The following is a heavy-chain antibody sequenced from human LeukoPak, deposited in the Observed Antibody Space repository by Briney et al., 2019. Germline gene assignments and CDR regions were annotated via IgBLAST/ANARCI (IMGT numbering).Heavy chain of an antibody. CDR1: GGSISSYY. V-gene: IGHV4-59*01. CDR2: IYYSGST. CDR3: ACLDY. Sequence: PSETLSLTCTVSGGSISSYYWSWIRQPPGKGLEWIGYIYYSGSTNYNPSLKSRVTISVDTSKNQFSLKLSSVTAADTGVYYCACLDYWGQGTLVTVSS. J-gene: IGHJ4*02.